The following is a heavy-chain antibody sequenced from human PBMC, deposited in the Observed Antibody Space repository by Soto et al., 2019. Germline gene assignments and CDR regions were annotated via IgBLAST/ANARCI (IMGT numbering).Heavy chain of an antibody. V-gene: IGHV3-53*01. CDR3: ARNYYDNGDGFDY. CDR2: IYSGGST. Sequence: GGSLRLSCAASGFTVSSNYMSWVRQAPGKGLEWVSVIYSGGSTYYADSVKGRFTISRDNSKNTLYLQMNSLRAEDTAVYYCARNYYDNGDGFDYWGQGTLVTVSS. D-gene: IGHD3-22*01. J-gene: IGHJ4*02. CDR1: GFTVSSNY.